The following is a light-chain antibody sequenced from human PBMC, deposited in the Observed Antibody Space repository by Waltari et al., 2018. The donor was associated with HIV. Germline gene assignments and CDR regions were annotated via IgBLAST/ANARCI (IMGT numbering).Light chain of an antibody. CDR1: NSDLGAYNY. Sequence: QSALTQPPSVSGPPGQSITISCPGTNSDLGAYNYVSWYQQPPGKAPKLLIYEVSNRPSGVSNRFSGSKSGTTASLTISGLQAEDEADYYCSSYTGTSTLYVFGPGTKVTVL. V-gene: IGLV2-14*01. CDR3: SSYTGTSTLYV. CDR2: EVS. J-gene: IGLJ1*01.